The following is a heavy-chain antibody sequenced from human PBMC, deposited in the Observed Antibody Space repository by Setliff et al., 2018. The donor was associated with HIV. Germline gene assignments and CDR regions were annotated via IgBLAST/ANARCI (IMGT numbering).Heavy chain of an antibody. J-gene: IGHJ4*02. CDR2: IYHSGIV. V-gene: IGHV4-30-4*08. CDR1: GGSISSGDYY. CDR3: ARVRLRVPPSIFDY. Sequence: SETLSLTCTVSGGSISSGDYYWSWIRQPPGKGLEWIGYIYHSGIVNYNPSLQSRVTISTDTSKNQFSLRLNSVTVADTAVYYCARVRLRVPPSIFDYWGMGSLVTVSS. D-gene: IGHD2-2*01.